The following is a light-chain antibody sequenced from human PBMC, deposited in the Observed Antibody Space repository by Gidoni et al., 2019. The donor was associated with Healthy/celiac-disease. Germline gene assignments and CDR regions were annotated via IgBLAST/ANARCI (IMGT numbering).Light chain of an antibody. CDR2: DGC. CDR1: SSDVGSYNL. Sequence: QSALTQPASVSGSPGPSITISCTGTSSDVGSYNLFSWYQQHPGKAPKLMIYDGCKRPSGVSNRFSGSKSGITASLTISGLQAEDDADYYCCSYAGSSTLIFGGGTKLTVL. J-gene: IGLJ2*01. V-gene: IGLV2-23*01. CDR3: CSYAGSSTLI.